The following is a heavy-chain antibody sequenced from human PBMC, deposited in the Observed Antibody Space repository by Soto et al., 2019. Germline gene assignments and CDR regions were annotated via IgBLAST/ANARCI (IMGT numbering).Heavy chain of an antibody. CDR3: SIWSNWNPLYYRGMDV. D-gene: IGHD1-20*01. V-gene: IGHV1-69*06. J-gene: IGHJ6*02. CDR2: IIPLHNTS. Sequence: QVQLLQSGAEVKKPGSSVKVSCKVSGGAFTNYSLNWVRHAPGQGLEWLGGIIPLHNTSNYSLKLLGRGSATADISSNTVYMHLIGLTSDDTAIYYCSIWSNWNPLYYRGMDVWGQGTTVTVSS. CDR1: GGAFTNYS.